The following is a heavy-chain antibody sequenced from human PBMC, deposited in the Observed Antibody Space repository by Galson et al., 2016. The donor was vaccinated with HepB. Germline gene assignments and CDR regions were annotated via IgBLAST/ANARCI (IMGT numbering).Heavy chain of an antibody. Sequence: SVKVSCKASGDTFNNFALNWVRQAPGHGLEWLGGIIPIFGKTNYAQKFQGRVTITADQSTRTAYMEMSSLRSDDTALYYCARGTINWSHFDFWGPGTPVTVSS. CDR3: ARGTINWSHFDF. CDR2: IIPIFGKT. D-gene: IGHD1-1*01. J-gene: IGHJ4*02. V-gene: IGHV1-69*13. CDR1: GDTFNNFA.